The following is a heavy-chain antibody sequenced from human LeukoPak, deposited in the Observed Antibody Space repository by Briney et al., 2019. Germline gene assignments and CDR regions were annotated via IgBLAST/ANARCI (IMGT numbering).Heavy chain of an antibody. V-gene: IGHV5-51*04. CDR3: AIRYSGSYNDY. D-gene: IGHD1-26*01. CDR2: IYPGDSDT. J-gene: IGHJ4*02. CDR1: GYRFTYYW. Sequence: GESLKISCKASGYRFTYYWIGWVRPMPGKGLAWMGIIYPGDSDTRYSPSFQGQVTMSADKPISTAYLQWSSLKASDTAMYYCAIRYSGSYNDYWGQGTLVTVSS.